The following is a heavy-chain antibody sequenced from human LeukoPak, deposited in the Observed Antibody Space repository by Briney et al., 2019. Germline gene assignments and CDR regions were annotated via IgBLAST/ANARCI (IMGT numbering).Heavy chain of an antibody. V-gene: IGHV3-53*03. CDR2: IYSGGST. Sequence: GESLKISCKGSGYSFTSYWIGWVRQPPGKGLEWVSIIYSGGSTYYEDSVKGRFTISRDNSKNMLYLQMNSLRVEDTAVYYCARTIAELAAAGVWGFYYYYMDVWGKGTTVTISS. D-gene: IGHD6-13*01. CDR3: ARTIAELAAAGVWGFYYYYMDV. J-gene: IGHJ6*03. CDR1: GYSFTSYW.